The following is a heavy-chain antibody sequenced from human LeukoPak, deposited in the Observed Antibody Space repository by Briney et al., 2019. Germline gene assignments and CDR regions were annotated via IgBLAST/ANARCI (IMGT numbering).Heavy chain of an antibody. J-gene: IGHJ4*02. V-gene: IGHV3-30*19. CDR3: ARVRSRGVGATRVLRPIFDY. CDR1: GFTFSSYG. D-gene: IGHD1-26*01. Sequence: GGSLRLSCAASGFTFSSYGMHWVRQAPGKGLEWVAVISYDGSNKYHADSVKGRFTISRDNSKNTLYLQMNSLRAEDTAVYYCARVRSRGVGATRVLRPIFDYWGQGTLVTVSS. CDR2: ISYDGSNK.